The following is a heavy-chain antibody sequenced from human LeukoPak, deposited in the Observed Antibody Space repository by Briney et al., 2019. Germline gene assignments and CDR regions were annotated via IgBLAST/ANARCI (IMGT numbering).Heavy chain of an antibody. D-gene: IGHD2-21*02. CDR2: ISAYNGNT. CDR1: GYTFTSYG. V-gene: IGHV1-18*01. Sequence: GASVKVSCKASGYTFTSYGISWVRQAPGQGLEWMGWISAYNGNTNYAQKLQGRVTMTTDTSTSTAYMELRSLRSDDTAVYYCARWGLAYCGGDCYSSSDYWGQGTLVTVSS. CDR3: ARWGLAYCGGDCYSSSDY. J-gene: IGHJ4*02.